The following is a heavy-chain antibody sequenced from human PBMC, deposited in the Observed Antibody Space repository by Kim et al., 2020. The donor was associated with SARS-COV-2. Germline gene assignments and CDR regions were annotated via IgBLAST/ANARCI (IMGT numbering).Heavy chain of an antibody. CDR3: TTIPNPDFDY. CDR2: TT. J-gene: IGHJ4*02. V-gene: IGHV3-15*01. Sequence: TTDYAATVKGRLTISRDDSKNTLYLQMNSLKTEDTAVYYCTTIPNPDFDYWGQGTLVTVSS.